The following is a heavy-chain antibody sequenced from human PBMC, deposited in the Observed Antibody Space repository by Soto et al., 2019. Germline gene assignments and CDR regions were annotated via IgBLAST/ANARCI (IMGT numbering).Heavy chain of an antibody. CDR3: AKGGYTYGLDP. Sequence: GGALRLSCAASGFSFSSSAMSWVRQAPGKGLEWVSAISESGDNTFYADSVKGRFTISRENSNNALYLQMDTLRAEDTALYFCAKGGYTYGLDPWGQGTLVTVSS. D-gene: IGHD5-18*01. CDR2: ISESGDNT. V-gene: IGHV3-23*01. CDR1: GFSFSSSA. J-gene: IGHJ5*02.